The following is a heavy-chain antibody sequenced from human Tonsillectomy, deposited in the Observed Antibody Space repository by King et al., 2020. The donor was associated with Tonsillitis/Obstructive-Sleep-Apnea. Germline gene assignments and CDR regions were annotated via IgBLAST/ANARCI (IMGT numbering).Heavy chain of an antibody. CDR3: ARDEKAYDYIWGSYLHDAFDI. CDR2: ISYDGSNK. V-gene: IGHV3-30*01. CDR1: GFTFSSYA. Sequence: VPLVESGGGVVQPGRSLRLSCAASGFTFSSYAMHWVRQAPGKGLEWVAVISYDGSNKYYADSVKGRFTISRDNSKNTLYLQMNSLRAEDTAVYYCARDEKAYDYIWGSYLHDAFDIWGQGTMVTVSS. D-gene: IGHD3-16*02. J-gene: IGHJ3*02.